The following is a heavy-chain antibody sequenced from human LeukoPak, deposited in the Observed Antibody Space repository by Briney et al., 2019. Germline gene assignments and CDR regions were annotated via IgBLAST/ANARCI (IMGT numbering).Heavy chain of an antibody. D-gene: IGHD6-19*01. CDR3: ARTYSSSGWYPIGDY. V-gene: IGHV4-59*08. J-gene: IGHJ4*02. CDR1: GGSISSYY. CDR2: IYYSGST. Sequence: PSETLSLTCTVSGGSISSYYWSWIRQPPGKGLEWIGYIYYSGSTNYNPSLKSRVTISVDTSKNQFSLKLSSVTAADTAVYYCARTYSSSGWYPIGDYWGQGTLVTVSS.